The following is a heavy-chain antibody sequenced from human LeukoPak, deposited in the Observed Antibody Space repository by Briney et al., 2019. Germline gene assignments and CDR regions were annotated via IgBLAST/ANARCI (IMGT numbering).Heavy chain of an antibody. CDR1: GYSISSGYY. J-gene: IGHJ4*02. CDR3: ATLVSTRYYFDY. D-gene: IGHD5/OR15-5a*01. Sequence: SETLSLTCTVSGYSISSGYYWGWIRQPPGKGLEWIGSIYHSGSTYYNPSLKCRVTISIDTSKNQFSLRLTSVTAADTAVYFCATLVSTRYYFDYWGQGTLVTVSS. V-gene: IGHV4-38-2*02. CDR2: IYHSGST.